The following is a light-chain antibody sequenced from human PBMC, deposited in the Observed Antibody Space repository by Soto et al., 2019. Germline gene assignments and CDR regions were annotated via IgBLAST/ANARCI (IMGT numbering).Light chain of an antibody. CDR1: QSVSTY. CDR3: QQRINWLT. CDR2: DAS. J-gene: IGKJ4*01. V-gene: IGKV3-11*01. Sequence: EVVLTQSPATLSLSLGERATLSCRASQSVSTYLAWYQQKPGQGPRLLIYDASNRATGIPARFSGSGSGTDFTLTISSLEPEDSAIYYCQQRINWLTFGGGTKVEIK.